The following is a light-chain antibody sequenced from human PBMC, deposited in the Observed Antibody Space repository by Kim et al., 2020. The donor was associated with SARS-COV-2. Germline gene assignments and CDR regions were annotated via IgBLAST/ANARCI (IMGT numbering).Light chain of an antibody. CDR2: SHN. CDR3: AAWDDSLNGVV. CDR1: RSNIGSNT. Sequence: RVTIRCAGRRSNIGSNTVNWYQQLPGTAPKLLIYSHNQRPSGVPDRFSGSKSGTSASLAISGLQSEDEADYYCAAWDDSLNGVVFGGGTQLTVL. V-gene: IGLV1-44*01. J-gene: IGLJ2*01.